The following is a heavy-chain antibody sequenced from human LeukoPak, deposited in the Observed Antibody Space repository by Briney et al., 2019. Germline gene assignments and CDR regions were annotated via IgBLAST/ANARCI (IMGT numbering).Heavy chain of an antibody. D-gene: IGHD2-2*01. J-gene: IGHJ4*02. CDR3: AREAPLGYCSSTSCYEDY. V-gene: IGHV4-34*01. Sequence: PSETLSLTCAVYGGSFSGYYWSWIRQPPGKGLEWIGEINHSGSTNYNPSLKSRVTISVDTSKNQFSLKLSSVTAADTAVYYCAREAPLGYCSSTSCYEDYWGQGTLVTVSS. CDR1: GGSFSGYY. CDR2: INHSGST.